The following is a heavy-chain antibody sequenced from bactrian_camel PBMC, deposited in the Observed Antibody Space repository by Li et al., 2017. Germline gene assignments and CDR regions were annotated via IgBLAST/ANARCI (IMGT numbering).Heavy chain of an antibody. V-gene: IGHV3S53*01. J-gene: IGHJ4*01. Sequence: HVQLVESGGGSVQAGGSLRLSCVASGFAVSDHCMGWFRQGPGKEREGVAAIDFDGTTTYADSVKGRFTISEDNDKDILFLQMNNLQPEDTAMYFCAAEPYRAGDVRRRRDVRCAPADYYPYWGQGTQVTVS. CDR1: GFAVSDHC. D-gene: IGHD3*01. CDR2: IDFDGTT. CDR3: AAEPYRAGDVRRRRDVRCAPADYYPY.